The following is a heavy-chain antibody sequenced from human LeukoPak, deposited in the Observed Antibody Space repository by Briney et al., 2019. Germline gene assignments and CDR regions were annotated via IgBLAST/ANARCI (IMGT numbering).Heavy chain of an antibody. CDR3: ARGEGDIVVVTAHYFDY. CDR2: INHSGST. J-gene: IGHJ4*02. D-gene: IGHD2-21*02. CDR1: GGSFSGYY. Sequence: PSETLSLTCAVYGGSFSGYYWSWIRQPPGKGLEWIGEINHSGSTNYNPSLKSRVTISVDTSKNQFSLKLSSVTAADTAVYYCARGEGDIVVVTAHYFDYWGQGTLVTVSS. V-gene: IGHV4-34*01.